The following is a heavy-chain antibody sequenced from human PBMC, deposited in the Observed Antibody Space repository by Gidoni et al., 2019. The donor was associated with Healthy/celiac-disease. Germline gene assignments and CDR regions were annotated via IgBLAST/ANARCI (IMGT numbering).Heavy chain of an antibody. J-gene: IGHJ6*03. CDR2: IYYSGST. CDR1: GGSISSYY. CDR3: ARFSCSSTSCPYYYYYMDV. D-gene: IGHD2-2*01. Sequence: QVQLQESGPGLVKPSETLSLTCPVSGGSISSYYWSWIRQPPGKGLEWIGYIYYSGSTNYNPSLKSRVTISVDTSKNQFSLKLSSVTAADTAVYYCARFSCSSTSCPYYYYYMDVWGKGTTVTVSS. V-gene: IGHV4-59*08.